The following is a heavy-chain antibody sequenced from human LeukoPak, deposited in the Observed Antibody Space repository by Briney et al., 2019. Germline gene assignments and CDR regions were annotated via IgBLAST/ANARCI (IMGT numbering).Heavy chain of an antibody. CDR2: INWNSDTK. CDR3: AKDTGGNGAYFYAMDV. V-gene: IGHV3-9*01. CDR1: GFAFHNYA. J-gene: IGHJ6*02. Sequence: GGSLRLSCVGSGFAFHNYAMHWVRRPPGKGLEWVSAINWNSDTKAYADTVKGRFTISRDRARNSLYLQMDSLRPEDTALYYCAKDTGGNGAYFYAMDVWGQGTSVTVSS. D-gene: IGHD4-23*01.